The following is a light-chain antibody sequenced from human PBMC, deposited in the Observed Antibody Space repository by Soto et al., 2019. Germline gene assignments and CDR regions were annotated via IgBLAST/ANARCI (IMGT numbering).Light chain of an antibody. J-gene: IGLJ2*01. CDR2: NVN. CDR1: SSDVGGYNY. CDR3: SSYAGSYTV. Sequence: QSALTQPRSVSGSPGQSVTISCTGTSSDVGGYNYVSWFQQYPGKAPKLMIYNVNNRPSGVSNRFSASKSGNTASLTISGLQTEDEADYYCSSYAGSYTVFGGGTKVTVL. V-gene: IGLV2-11*01.